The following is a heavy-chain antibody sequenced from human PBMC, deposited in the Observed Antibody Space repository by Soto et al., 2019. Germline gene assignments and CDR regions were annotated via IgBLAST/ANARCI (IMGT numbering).Heavy chain of an antibody. CDR1: GYGFTTYG. CDR3: ARGRYGDY. V-gene: IGHV1-18*01. Sequence: QVHLVQSGAEVKKPGASVKVSCKGSGYGFTTYGITWVRQAPGQGLEWMAWISAHNGNTNYAQKLQGRVTVTRDTSTSTAYMELMSLRSEDTAVYYCARGRYGDYWGQGALVTVSS. J-gene: IGHJ4*02. D-gene: IGHD1-1*01. CDR2: ISAHNGNT.